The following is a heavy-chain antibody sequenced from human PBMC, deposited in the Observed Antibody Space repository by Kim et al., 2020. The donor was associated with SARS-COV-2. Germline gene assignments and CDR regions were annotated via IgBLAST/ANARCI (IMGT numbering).Heavy chain of an antibody. CDR2: IKSETDGGTT. CDR3: ATARVAAGGHYYYYGMEV. D-gene: IGHD6-13*01. V-gene: IGHV3-15*01. CDR1: GFTFNKAW. J-gene: IGHJ6*02. Sequence: GGSLRLSCAASGFTFNKAWMNWVRQAPGKGLEWVGLIKSETDGGTTDYAAPVKGRFTISRDDSQNMLFLQMNSLKTEDTAVYYCATARVAAGGHYYYYGMEVWGQGTTVTVSS.